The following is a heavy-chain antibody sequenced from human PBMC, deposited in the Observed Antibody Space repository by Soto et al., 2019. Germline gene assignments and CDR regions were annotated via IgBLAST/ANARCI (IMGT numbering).Heavy chain of an antibody. V-gene: IGHV3-48*01. D-gene: IGHD1-26*01. J-gene: IGHJ6*03. Sequence: EVQLVESGGGLVQPGGSLRLSCAASGFTFSSYSMNWVRQAPGKGLEWVSYISSSSSTIYYADSVKGRFTISRDNAKNSLYLQMNSLRAEDTAVYYCARRYAAGVGGMDYYYYYMDVWGKGTTVTVSS. CDR3: ARRYAAGVGGMDYYYYYMDV. CDR2: ISSSSSTI. CDR1: GFTFSSYS.